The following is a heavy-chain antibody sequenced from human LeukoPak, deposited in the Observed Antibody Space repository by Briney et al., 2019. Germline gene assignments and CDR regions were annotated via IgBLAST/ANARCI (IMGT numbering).Heavy chain of an antibody. D-gene: IGHD6-6*01. CDR3: ARVGGRIAARSLREAFDL. V-gene: IGHV5-51*01. CDR1: GYSFTSYW. CDR2: IYPGDSDT. Sequence: GESLKISCQGFGYSFTSYWIGWARQMPGKGLEWMGVIYPGDSDTRYSPSFQGQVTTSADKSISTAYLQWSSLKASDTAMYYCARVGGRIAARSLREAFDLWGQGTLVTVSS. J-gene: IGHJ4*02.